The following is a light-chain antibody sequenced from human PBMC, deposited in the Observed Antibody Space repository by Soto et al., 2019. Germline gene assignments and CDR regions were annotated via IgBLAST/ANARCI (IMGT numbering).Light chain of an antibody. V-gene: IGLV1-40*01. J-gene: IGLJ1*01. CDR3: QSYDSSLSAHV. Sequence: QSVLTQPPSVSGAPGQRVTISCTGSSSNIGAGYDVPWYQQLPGTAPKLLIYGNSNRPSGVPDRFSGSKSGTSASLAITGLQAEDEADYYCQSYDSSLSAHVFGTGTKLTVL. CDR1: SSNIGAGYD. CDR2: GNS.